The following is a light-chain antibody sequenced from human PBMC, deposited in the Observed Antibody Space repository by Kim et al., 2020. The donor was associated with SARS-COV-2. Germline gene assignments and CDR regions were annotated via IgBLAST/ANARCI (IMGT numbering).Light chain of an antibody. CDR1: QGIGSA. CDR2: DAS. Sequence: YASVGDRVTITCRASQGIGSALAWYQQKPGKAPNLLIYDASSLQSGVLSRFSGSGSGTDFTLTISSLQPEDFATYYCQQFNDYPRTFGQGTKLEI. CDR3: QQFNDYPRT. J-gene: IGKJ2*01. V-gene: IGKV1D-13*01.